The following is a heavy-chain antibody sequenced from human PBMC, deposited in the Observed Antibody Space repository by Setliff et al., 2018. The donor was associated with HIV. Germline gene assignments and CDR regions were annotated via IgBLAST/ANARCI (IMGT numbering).Heavy chain of an antibody. CDR1: GFPFSSYS. CDR3: VGDASPDSEDGGYSAGGN. Sequence: PGGSLSLSCAASGFPFSSYSMNWFRQPPGKGLEWVAYISGSSGSIYYTDSVKGRFTVSRDNAKDSLYLQMNSLRVEDAAVYYCVGDASPDSEDGGYSAGGNWGPGTLVTVSS. V-gene: IGHV3-48*01. J-gene: IGHJ4*02. CDR2: ISGSSGSI. D-gene: IGHD3-22*01.